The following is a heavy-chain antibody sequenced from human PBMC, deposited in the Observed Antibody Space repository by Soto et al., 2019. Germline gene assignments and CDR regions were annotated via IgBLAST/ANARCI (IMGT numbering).Heavy chain of an antibody. J-gene: IGHJ4*02. CDR1: GFSLXXXDXX. D-gene: IGHD2-21*02. V-gene: IGHV2-5*02. CDR3: AHCVGGGNSCYFDC. CDR2: IYWDDDK. Sequence: QITLKESGPTLVKPTQTLTLTCTFSGFSLXXXDXXXXXXXXXXXXXXEWLALIYWDDDKRYSPSLKSRVTXTXDTAKNXVVLTMTXXXPVDTATYYCAHCVGGGNSCYFDCWGQGTLVTVSS.